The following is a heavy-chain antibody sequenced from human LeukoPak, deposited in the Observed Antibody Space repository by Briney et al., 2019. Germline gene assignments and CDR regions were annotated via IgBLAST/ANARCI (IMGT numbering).Heavy chain of an antibody. D-gene: IGHD3-22*01. Sequence: GGSLRLSCAPSGLTFSSYSMNWVRHAPGKGLEWVSSIISSSSYIYYADSVQGRFTSSRDNAKRSLYLQMNSLRAEDTAVCYCARDLTAYYESSASHFDYWGEGTLVTVSS. CDR1: GLTFSSYS. CDR2: IISSSSYI. CDR3: ARDLTAYYESSASHFDY. V-gene: IGHV3-21*01. J-gene: IGHJ4*02.